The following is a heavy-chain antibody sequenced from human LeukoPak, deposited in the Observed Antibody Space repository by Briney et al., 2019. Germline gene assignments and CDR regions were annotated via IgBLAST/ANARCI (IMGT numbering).Heavy chain of an antibody. CDR3: ARVLRTVTTGINWFDP. V-gene: IGHV1-18*01. Sequence: ASVKVSCKASGYTFTSYGISWVRQAPGQGLEWMGWISAYNGNTNYAQKLQGRVTITTDESTSTAYMELSSLRSEDTAVYYCARVLRTVTTGINWFDPWGQGTLVTVSS. D-gene: IGHD4-11*01. J-gene: IGHJ5*02. CDR2: ISAYNGNT. CDR1: GYTFTSYG.